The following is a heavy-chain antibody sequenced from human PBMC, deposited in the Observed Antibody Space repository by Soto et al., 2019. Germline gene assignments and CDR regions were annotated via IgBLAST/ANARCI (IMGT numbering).Heavy chain of an antibody. J-gene: IGHJ3*02. Sequence: PSETLSLTCTVSGGSISSSSYYWGWIRQPPGKGLEWIGSIYYSGSTYYNPSLKSRVTISVDTSKNQFSLKLSPVTAADTAVYYCARTTVTTYADIWGQGTMVTVSS. CDR3: ARTTVTTYADI. V-gene: IGHV4-39*01. CDR1: GGSISSSSYY. D-gene: IGHD4-17*01. CDR2: IYYSGST.